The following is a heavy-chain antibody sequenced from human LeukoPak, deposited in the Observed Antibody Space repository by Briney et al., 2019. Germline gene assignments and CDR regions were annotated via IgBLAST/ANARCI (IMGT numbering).Heavy chain of an antibody. Sequence: SETLSLTCAVYGGSFSGYYWSWIRQPPGKGLEWIGGINHSGSTNYNPSLKSRVTISVDTSKNQFSLKLSSVTAADTAVYYCARLPYYYDSSGYYYFSFDYWGQGILVTVSS. D-gene: IGHD3-22*01. CDR3: ARLPYYYDSSGYYYFSFDY. CDR2: INHSGST. J-gene: IGHJ4*02. CDR1: GGSFSGYY. V-gene: IGHV4-34*01.